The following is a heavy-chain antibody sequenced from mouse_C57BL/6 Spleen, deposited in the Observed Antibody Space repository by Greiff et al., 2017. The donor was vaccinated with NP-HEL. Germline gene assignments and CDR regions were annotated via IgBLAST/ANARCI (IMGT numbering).Heavy chain of an antibody. CDR2: IYPRSGNT. CDR3: ASQAAYYGSSYNYAMDY. CDR1: GYTFTSYG. D-gene: IGHD1-1*01. V-gene: IGHV1-81*01. J-gene: IGHJ4*01. Sequence: QVQLQQSGAELARPGASVKLSCKASGYTFTSYGISWVKQRTGQGLEWIGEIYPRSGNTYYNEKFKGKATLTADKSSSTAYMELRSLTSEDSAVYFCASQAAYYGSSYNYAMDYWGQGTSVTVSS.